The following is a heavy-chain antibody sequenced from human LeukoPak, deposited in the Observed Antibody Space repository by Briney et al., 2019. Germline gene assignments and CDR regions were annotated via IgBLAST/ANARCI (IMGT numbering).Heavy chain of an antibody. D-gene: IGHD3-22*01. CDR2: IYPGDSDT. J-gene: IGHJ3*02. CDR3: ARHHYYDSSGYYSDDAFDI. Sequence: GESLKISCKGSGYSFNTYWIGWVRQMPGKGLEWMGIIYPGDSDTKYSPSFQGQVTISADKSISTAYLQWSSLKASDTAMYYCARHHYYDSSGYYSDDAFDIWGQGTMVTVSS. CDR1: GYSFNTYW. V-gene: IGHV5-51*01.